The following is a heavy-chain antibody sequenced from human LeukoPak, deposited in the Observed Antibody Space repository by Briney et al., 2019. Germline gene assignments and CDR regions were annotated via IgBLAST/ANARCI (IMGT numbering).Heavy chain of an antibody. V-gene: IGHV1-69*06. Sequence: SVQVSCKATGGIFSSNAISWVRQAPGQGLEWMGGVIPIFGTENYAHKFQGRFTITEDKSTSTAYMELSSLRSEDTAVYYCARDKEGYCTNGVCYVNWFDPWGQGTLVTVSS. J-gene: IGHJ5*02. CDR1: GGIFSSNA. CDR2: VIPIFGTE. D-gene: IGHD2-8*01. CDR3: ARDKEGYCTNGVCYVNWFDP.